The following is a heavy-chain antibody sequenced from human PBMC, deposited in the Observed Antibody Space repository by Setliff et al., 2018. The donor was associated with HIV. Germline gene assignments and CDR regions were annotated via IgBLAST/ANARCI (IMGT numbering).Heavy chain of an antibody. Sequence: SETLSLTCAVSGYSIGSGSFWGWIRQPPGKGLEWIATIPHNGGTYYNPDPSLTGRVTISLDTSKNQFSLKLTSVTAADTSVYYCARKGVDLYFGVDAFDMWGQGTMVTVS. CDR1: GYSIGSGSF. J-gene: IGHJ3*02. CDR3: ARKGVDLYFGVDAFDM. CDR2: IPHNGGT. V-gene: IGHV4-38-2*01. D-gene: IGHD3-10*01.